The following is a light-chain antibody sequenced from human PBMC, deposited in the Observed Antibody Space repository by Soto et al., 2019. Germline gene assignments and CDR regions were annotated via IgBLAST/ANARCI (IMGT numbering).Light chain of an antibody. CDR3: QQYYSYPSAYT. CDR2: AAS. V-gene: IGKV1-8*01. Sequence: ALRMTQSPSSLSASTGDRVTITCRASQGISSYLAWYQQKPGKAPKLLIYAASTLQSGVPSRFSGSGSGTDFTLTISCLQSEDFATYYCQQYYSYPSAYTFGQGTKLEIK. CDR1: QGISSY. J-gene: IGKJ2*01.